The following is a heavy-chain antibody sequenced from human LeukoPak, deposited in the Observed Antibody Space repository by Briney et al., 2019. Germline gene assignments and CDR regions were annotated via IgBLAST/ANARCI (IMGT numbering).Heavy chain of an antibody. J-gene: IGHJ5*02. CDR3: AREEGGDWFDP. CDR2: INRNSGGT. CDR1: GYTFTGYY. V-gene: IGHV1-2*02. D-gene: IGHD3-16*01. Sequence: ASVKVSCKASGYTFTGYYMHWVRQAPGQGLEWMGWINRNSGGTNYAQKFQGRVTMTRDTSISTAYMELSRLRSDDTAVYYCAREEGGDWFDPWGQGTLVTVSS.